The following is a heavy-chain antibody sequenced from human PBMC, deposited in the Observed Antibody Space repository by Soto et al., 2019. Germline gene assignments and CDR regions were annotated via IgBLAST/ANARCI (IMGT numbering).Heavy chain of an antibody. CDR1: GFTFSNYG. D-gene: IGHD3-10*01. CDR3: ASALETGDY. V-gene: IGHV3-33*01. J-gene: IGHJ4*02. CDR2: IWYDGSNK. Sequence: QVKLVESGGGVVQPGMSLRLSCVACGFTFSNYGMHWVRQAPGKGPEWVAVIWYDGSNKDYADSVKGRFTISRDNSRNTLYLQMHRLRAEDTAGYYCASALETGDYWGQGTLVTVSS.